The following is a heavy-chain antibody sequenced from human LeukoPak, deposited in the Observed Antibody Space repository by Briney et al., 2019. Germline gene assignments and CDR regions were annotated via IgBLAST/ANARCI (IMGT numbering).Heavy chain of an antibody. D-gene: IGHD1-26*01. CDR3: ARGTVGATTTWFDP. J-gene: IGHJ5*02. Sequence: PSETLSLTCAVYGGSFSGYYWSWIRQPPGKGLEWIGEINHSGSTNYNPSLKSRVTISVDTSKNQFTLKLSSVTAADTAVYYCARGTVGATTTWFDPWGQGTLVTVSS. CDR2: INHSGST. V-gene: IGHV4-34*01. CDR1: GGSFSGYY.